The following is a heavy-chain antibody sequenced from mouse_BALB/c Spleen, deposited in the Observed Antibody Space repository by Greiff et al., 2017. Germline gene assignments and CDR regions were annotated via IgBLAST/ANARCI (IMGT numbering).Heavy chain of an antibody. D-gene: IGHD1-1*01. CDR2: INPSNGGT. V-gene: IGHV1S81*02. J-gene: IGHJ3*01. CDR1: GYTFTSYY. Sequence: QVQLQQSGAELVKPGASVKLSCKASGYTFTSYYMYWVKQRPGQGLEWIGEINPSNGGTNFNEKFKSKATLTVDKSSSTAYMQLSSLTSEDSAVYYCTSDYYYGSSYGAYWGQGTLVTVSA. CDR3: TSDYYYGSSYGAY.